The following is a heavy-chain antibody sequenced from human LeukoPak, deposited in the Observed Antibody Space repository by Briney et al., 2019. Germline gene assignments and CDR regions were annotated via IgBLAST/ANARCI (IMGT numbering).Heavy chain of an antibody. D-gene: IGHD3-10*01. V-gene: IGHV3-23*01. J-gene: IGHJ4*02. CDR1: GITLSNYG. CDR3: AKRGIVIRGFLIGFHKEAYYFDY. CDR2: RSESGGST. Sequence: WGSLRLSCVVSGITLSNYGMSWVRRAPGKGLEWVSGRSESGGSTNYADSVKGRFIISQDNSKNTVYLQMNSLRAEDTAVYFCAKRGIVIRGFLIGFHKEAYYFDYWGQGILVTVSS.